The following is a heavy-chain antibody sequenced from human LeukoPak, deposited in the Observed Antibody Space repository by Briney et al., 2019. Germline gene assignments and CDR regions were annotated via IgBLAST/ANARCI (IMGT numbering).Heavy chain of an antibody. CDR3: ARDDFWSGYFGY. J-gene: IGHJ4*02. CDR1: GCTFTSYD. CDR2: MNPNSGNT. V-gene: IGHV1-8*01. Sequence: ASVKVSCKASGCTFTSYDINWVRQATGQGLEWMGWMNPNSGNTGYAQKFQGRVTMTRNTSISTAYMELSSLRSEDTAVYYCARDDFWSGYFGYWGQGTLVTVSS. D-gene: IGHD3-3*01.